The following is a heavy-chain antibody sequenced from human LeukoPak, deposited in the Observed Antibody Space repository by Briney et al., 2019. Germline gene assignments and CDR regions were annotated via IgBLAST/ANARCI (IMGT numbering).Heavy chain of an antibody. CDR1: GYSINNGYY. D-gene: IGHD6-13*01. CDR3: ARAFYSSSWYHKEDFFDY. Sequence: SETMSLTCTVSGYSINNGYYWGWIRQPPGKGLEWIGSIYHSGSTYYKPSLQSRVTISVDTSKNQFSLKLSSVTAADTAVYYCARAFYSSSWYHKEDFFDYWGQGTPVTVSS. V-gene: IGHV4-38-2*02. CDR2: IYHSGST. J-gene: IGHJ4*02.